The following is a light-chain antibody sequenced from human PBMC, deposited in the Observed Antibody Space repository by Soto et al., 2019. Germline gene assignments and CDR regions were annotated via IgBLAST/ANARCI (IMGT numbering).Light chain of an antibody. CDR2: EVS. CDR3: SSYTGSISL. CDR1: SSDVGGYNY. V-gene: IGLV2-14*01. Sequence: QSALTQPASVSGSPGQSITISCTGTSSDVGGYNYVSWYQQHPGKAPKLMIYEVSNRPSGVSNRFSGSKSGNTASLTISGLQAEDEADYYCSSYTGSISLFGTGTKLTVL. J-gene: IGLJ1*01.